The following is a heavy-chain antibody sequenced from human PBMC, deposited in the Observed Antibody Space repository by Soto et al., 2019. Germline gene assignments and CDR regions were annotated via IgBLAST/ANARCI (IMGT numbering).Heavy chain of an antibody. J-gene: IGHJ4*02. CDR2: IAADGEDK. V-gene: IGHV3-30*18. D-gene: IGHD6-13*01. CDR3: AKDGAIAAVDYFFDY. Sequence: QVQLVESGGGVVQPGRSLKLSCAASGFTFSNYAIHWVRQAPGKGLEWVAVIAADGEDKRYADSVKGRFTISRDNSKNTVNLQMNILRGEDTAVYYCAKDGAIAAVDYFFDYWGQGSLVTVSS. CDR1: GFTFSNYA.